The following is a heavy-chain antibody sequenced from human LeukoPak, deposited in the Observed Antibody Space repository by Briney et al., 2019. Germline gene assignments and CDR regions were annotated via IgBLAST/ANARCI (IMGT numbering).Heavy chain of an antibody. V-gene: IGHV1-58*01. D-gene: IGHD5-18*01. CDR2: IVVGSGNT. J-gene: IGHJ4*02. CDR1: GFTFTSSA. CDR3: AAEGGIQLWSFDY. Sequence: RASVKVSCKASGFTFTSSAVQWVRQARGQRLEWIGWIVVGSGNTNYAQKFQERVTITRDMSTSTAYMELSSLRSEDTAVYYCAAEGGIQLWSFDYWGQGTLVTVSS.